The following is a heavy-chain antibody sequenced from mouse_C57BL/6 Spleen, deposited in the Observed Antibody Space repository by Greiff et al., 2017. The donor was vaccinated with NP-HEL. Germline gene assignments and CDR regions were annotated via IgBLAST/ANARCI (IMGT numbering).Heavy chain of an antibody. D-gene: IGHD4-1*01. Sequence: QPGAELVMPGASVKLSCKASGYTFPSYWMHWVKQRPGQGLEWIGEIDPSDSYTNYNQKFKGKSTLTVDKSSSPAYRQLSSLTSEDSAVYYCARGETGTYAMDYWGQGTSVTVSS. J-gene: IGHJ4*01. CDR1: GYTFPSYW. CDR3: ARGETGTYAMDY. V-gene: IGHV1-69*01. CDR2: IDPSDSYT.